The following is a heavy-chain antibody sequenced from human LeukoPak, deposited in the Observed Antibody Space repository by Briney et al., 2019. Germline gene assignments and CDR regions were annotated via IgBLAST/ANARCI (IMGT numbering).Heavy chain of an antibody. D-gene: IGHD1-26*01. CDR1: GYSISSGYY. V-gene: IGHV4-38-2*02. Sequence: SETLSLTCTVSGYSISSGYYWGWIRQPPGKGLEWIGSIYHSGSTYYNPSLKSRVTISVDTSKNQFSLKLSSVTAADTAVYYCAGGVEHLSYNWFDPWGQGTLVTVSS. CDR3: AGGVEHLSYNWFDP. J-gene: IGHJ5*02. CDR2: IYHSGST.